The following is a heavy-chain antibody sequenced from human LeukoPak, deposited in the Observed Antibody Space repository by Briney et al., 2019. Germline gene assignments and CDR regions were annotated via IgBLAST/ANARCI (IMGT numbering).Heavy chain of an antibody. Sequence: ASVKVSCKASGYTFTSYAMHWVRQAPGQRLEWMGWINAGNGNTKYSQKFQGRVTITRDTSASTAYMELSSLRAEDTAVYYCASLLVHIVVVTAYDAFDIWGQGTMVTVSS. CDR2: INAGNGNT. D-gene: IGHD2-21*02. CDR1: GYTFTSYA. V-gene: IGHV1-3*01. CDR3: ASLLVHIVVVTAYDAFDI. J-gene: IGHJ3*02.